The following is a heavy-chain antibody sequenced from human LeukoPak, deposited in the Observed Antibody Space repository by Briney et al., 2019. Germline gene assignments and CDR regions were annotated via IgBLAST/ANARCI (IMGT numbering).Heavy chain of an antibody. J-gene: IGHJ5*02. CDR2: IYYSGST. CDR1: GGSISSYY. V-gene: IGHV4-59*01. D-gene: IGHD3-10*01. Sequence: SGTLSLTCTVSGGSISSYYWSWIRQPPGKGLEWIGYIYYSGSTNYNPSLKSRVTISVDTSKNQFSLKLSSVTAADTAVYYCARASPLEDRPEVGGSGSYYKTYNWFDPWGQGTLVTVSS. CDR3: ARASPLEDRPEVGGSGSYYKTYNWFDP.